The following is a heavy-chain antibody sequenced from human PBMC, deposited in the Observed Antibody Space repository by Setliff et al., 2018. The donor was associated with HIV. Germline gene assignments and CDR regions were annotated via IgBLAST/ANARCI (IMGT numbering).Heavy chain of an antibody. V-gene: IGHV1-46*01. CDR1: GYTFTSYY. D-gene: IGHD1-1*01. CDR2: INPSSGST. Sequence: ASVKVSCKASGYTFTSYYMHWVRQAPGQGLEWMGIINPSSGSTSNKQKFQGRVRMTLDTSISTAYLEIPRLTSDDAAVYYRARQLYNSLDFWGQGALVTVSS. J-gene: IGHJ4*02. CDR3: ARQLYNSLDF.